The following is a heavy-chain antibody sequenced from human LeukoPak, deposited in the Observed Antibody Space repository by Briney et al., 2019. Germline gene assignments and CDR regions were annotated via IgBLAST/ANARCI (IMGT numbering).Heavy chain of an antibody. CDR2: INQDGSAK. Sequence: GGSLRLSCAASGFTLSSYWMSWVRQAPGKGLEGVANINQDGSAKYYVDSVKGRFTISRDTAENSLFLQMNSLRVEDTAVYYCARDQYQLRSYYYGMDVWGQGTTVTVSS. CDR3: ARDQYQLRSYYYGMDV. J-gene: IGHJ6*02. V-gene: IGHV3-7*04. CDR1: GFTLSSYW. D-gene: IGHD2-2*01.